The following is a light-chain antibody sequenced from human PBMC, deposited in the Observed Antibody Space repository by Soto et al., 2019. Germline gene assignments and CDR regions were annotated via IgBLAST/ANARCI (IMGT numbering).Light chain of an antibody. Sequence: QSALTQPPSVSATPGQGVTLSCSGGDSNIGSTAVNWYQQVPGTAPKLLIYSSNQRPSGVPDRISGSKSGTSASLAISGLQSEDEADYYCAAWDDDLHVWLFGGGTQLTVL. CDR1: DSNIGSTA. CDR3: AAWDDDLHVWL. J-gene: IGLJ7*01. V-gene: IGLV1-44*01. CDR2: SSN.